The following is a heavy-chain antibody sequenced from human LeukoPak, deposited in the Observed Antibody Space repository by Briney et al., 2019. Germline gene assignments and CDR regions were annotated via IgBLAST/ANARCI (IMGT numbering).Heavy chain of an antibody. CDR3: ARVRTTMVRGVNYNWFDP. V-gene: IGHV1-24*01. J-gene: IGHJ5*02. D-gene: IGHD3-10*01. Sequence: GASVKVSCKVSGYTLSELSIHWVRQAPGKGLEWMGGFDPEDGETIYAQKFQGRVTMTEDTSTDTAYMELTSLRSEDTAVYYCARVRTTMVRGVNYNWFDPWGQGTLVTVSS. CDR1: GYTLSELS. CDR2: FDPEDGET.